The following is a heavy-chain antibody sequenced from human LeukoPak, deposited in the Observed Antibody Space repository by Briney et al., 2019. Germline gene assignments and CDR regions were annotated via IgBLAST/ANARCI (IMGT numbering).Heavy chain of an antibody. V-gene: IGHV3-48*03. J-gene: IGHJ3*02. CDR2: ISGSGSSI. CDR1: GFTFSTYE. Sequence: PGGSLRLSCTASGFTFSTYEMNWVRQAPGKGLEWISYISGSGSSIFYADSLQGRFTVSRDNAKSSVYLQMNSLRAEDTAVYYCAREGGFGYDDAFDTWGHGTTVTVSS. D-gene: IGHD3-16*02. CDR3: AREGGFGYDDAFDT.